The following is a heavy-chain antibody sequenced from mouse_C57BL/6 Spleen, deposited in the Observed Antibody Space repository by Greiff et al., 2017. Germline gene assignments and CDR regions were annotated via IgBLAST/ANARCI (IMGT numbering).Heavy chain of an antibody. J-gene: IGHJ3*01. V-gene: IGHV1-55*01. D-gene: IGHD1-1*01. Sequence: QVQLQQPGAELVKPGASVKMSCKASGYTFTSYWITWVKQRPGQGLEWIGDLYPGSGSTNYNEKFKGKATLTVDTSSSTAYMQLSSLTSEDSAVYYCAREDYYGPWFADWGQGTLVTVSA. CDR3: AREDYYGPWFAD. CDR1: GYTFTSYW. CDR2: LYPGSGST.